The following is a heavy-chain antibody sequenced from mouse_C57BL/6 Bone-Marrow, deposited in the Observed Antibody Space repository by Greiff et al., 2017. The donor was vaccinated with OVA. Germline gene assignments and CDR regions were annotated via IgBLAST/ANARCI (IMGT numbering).Heavy chain of an antibody. D-gene: IGHD2-1*01. CDR1: GYTFTDYE. CDR2: IDPETGGT. Sequence: QVQLQQSGAELVRPGASVTLSCKASGYTFTDYEMHWVKQTPVHGLEWIGSIDPETGGTAYNQKFKGKAILTADESSSTAYMEIRSLTSEDSAVYYCTRGCGNYYAMDYWGQGTAVTVSS. CDR3: TRGCGNYYAMDY. V-gene: IGHV1-15*01. J-gene: IGHJ4*01.